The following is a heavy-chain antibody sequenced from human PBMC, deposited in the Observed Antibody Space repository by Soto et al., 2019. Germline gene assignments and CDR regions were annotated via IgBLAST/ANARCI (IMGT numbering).Heavy chain of an antibody. CDR2: INANSGRT. J-gene: IGHJ4*02. CDR3: AREGDGGGWLSH. CDR1: GYTLTDYY. Sequence: ASVKVSCKASGYTLTDYYLHWVRLAPGLGPEWMGWINANSGRTKYAQKFQGRVTMTSDASISTAYMELTNLRSGDTALYYCAREGDGGGWLSHWGQGSQVTVSS. D-gene: IGHD6-19*01. V-gene: IGHV1-2*02.